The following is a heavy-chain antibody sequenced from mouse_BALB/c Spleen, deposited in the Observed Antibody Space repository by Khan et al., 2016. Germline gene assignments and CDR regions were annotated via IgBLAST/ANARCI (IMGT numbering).Heavy chain of an antibody. CDR1: GYTFTNYG. V-gene: IGHV9-3*02. Sequence: QIQLVQSGPELKKPGETVKISCKASGYTFTNYGMNWVKQAPGKGLKWMGWINTNTGEPTYAEEFKGRFAFSLETSASTAYLQINNLKNEDTATYFCAGVDGYYFDYWGRGTTLTVSS. J-gene: IGHJ2*01. D-gene: IGHD1-2*01. CDR2: INTNTGEP. CDR3: AGVDGYYFDY.